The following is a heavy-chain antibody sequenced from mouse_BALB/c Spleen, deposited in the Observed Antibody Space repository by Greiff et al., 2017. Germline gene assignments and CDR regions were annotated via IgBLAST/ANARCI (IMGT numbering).Heavy chain of an antibody. D-gene: IGHD1-1*02. CDR2: INPSSGYT. V-gene: IGHV1-4*01. CDR3: ARDGSPDAWFAY. CDR1: GYTFTSYT. J-gene: IGHJ3*01. Sequence: QVQLKQSGAELARPGASVKMSCKASGYTFTSYTMHWVKQRPGQGLEWIGYINPSSGYTNYNQKFKDKATLTADKSSSTAYMQLSSLTSEDSAVYYCARDGSPDAWFAYWGQGTLVTVSA.